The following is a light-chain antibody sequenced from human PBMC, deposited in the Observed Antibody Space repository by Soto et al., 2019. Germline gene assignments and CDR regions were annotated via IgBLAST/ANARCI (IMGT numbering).Light chain of an antibody. CDR1: QSVSSN. CDR2: GAS. V-gene: IGKV3-15*01. CDR3: QQYNNWPPGP. J-gene: IGKJ2*01. Sequence: EIVMTQSPATLSVSPGERATLSCRASQSVSSNLAWYQQKPGQAPRLLIYGASTRATGIPARFSGSGSGTEFTLTISSLQSEDFAVYYCQQYNNWPPGPFGQGTQLEIK.